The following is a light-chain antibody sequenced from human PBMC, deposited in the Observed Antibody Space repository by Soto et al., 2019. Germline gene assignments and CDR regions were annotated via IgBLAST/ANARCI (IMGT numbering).Light chain of an antibody. CDR3: QQYDSTPPT. CDR2: GAS. Sequence: EIVLTQSPGTLSLSPGERATLSCRASQSVNSNYLAWYQRKPGQAPRLLIYGASNRATDIPYRFSASGSGTHFTLLITRLEAEDSEVYYCQQYDSTPPTFGQGPKVEVK. CDR1: QSVNSNY. J-gene: IGKJ1*01. V-gene: IGKV3-20*01.